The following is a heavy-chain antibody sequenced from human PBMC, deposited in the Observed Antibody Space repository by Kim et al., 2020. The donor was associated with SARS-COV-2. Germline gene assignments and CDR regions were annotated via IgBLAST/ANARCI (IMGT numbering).Heavy chain of an antibody. D-gene: IGHD3-10*01. J-gene: IGHJ5*02. Sequence: SETLSLTCTVSGGSISSGGYYWSWIRQHPGKGLEWIGYIYYSGSTYYNPSLKSRVTISVDTSKNQFSLKLSSVTAADTAVYYCARGLFYYYGSGNWFDPWDQGTLVTVSS. V-gene: IGHV4-31*03. CDR2: IYYSGST. CDR1: GGSISSGGYY. CDR3: ARGLFYYYGSGNWFDP.